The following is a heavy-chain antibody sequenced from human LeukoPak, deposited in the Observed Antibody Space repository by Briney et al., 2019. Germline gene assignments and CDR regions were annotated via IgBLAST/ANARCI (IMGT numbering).Heavy chain of an antibody. CDR2: IYYSGST. CDR1: GGSISSYY. J-gene: IGHJ5*02. Sequence: SETLSLTCTVSGGSISSYYWSWIRQPPGKGLEWMGDIYYSGSTNYYPSLKSRVTISVDTSKNQLSLKLSSVIAADTAVYYCARHTYSSVSGSYGWFDPWGQGTLVTVSS. V-gene: IGHV4-59*08. CDR3: ARHTYSSVSGSYGWFDP. D-gene: IGHD3-10*01.